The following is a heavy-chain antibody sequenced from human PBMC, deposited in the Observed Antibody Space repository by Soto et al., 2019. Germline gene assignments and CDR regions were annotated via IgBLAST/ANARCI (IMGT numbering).Heavy chain of an antibody. V-gene: IGHV3-33*01. D-gene: IGHD4-17*01. J-gene: IGHJ3*01. CDR3: ARGYGVKSGTFDF. Sequence: QVQLVESGGGVVQPGRSLRLSCAASGFTFSSYDMHWVRQAPGKGLDWVAVIWYDGSNKDYADSVKGRFTISRDNSKNTLYLQMTSLRGEDTAVYYCARGYGVKSGTFDFCGQGTMVTVSS. CDR1: GFTFSSYD. CDR2: IWYDGSNK.